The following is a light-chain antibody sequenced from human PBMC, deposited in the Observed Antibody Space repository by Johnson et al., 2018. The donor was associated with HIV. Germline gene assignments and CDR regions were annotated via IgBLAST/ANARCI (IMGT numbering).Light chain of an antibody. CDR3: GTWDSSLSAVP. J-gene: IGLJ1*01. CDR1: SSNIGNNY. CDR2: ENN. V-gene: IGLV1-51*02. Sequence: QPVLTQPPSVSAAPGQKVTISCSGSSSNIGNNYVSWYQQLPGTAPKLLIYENNKRPSGIPGRFSGSKSGTSATLGITGLQTGDGADYYCGTWDSSLSAVPFGTGTKVTVL.